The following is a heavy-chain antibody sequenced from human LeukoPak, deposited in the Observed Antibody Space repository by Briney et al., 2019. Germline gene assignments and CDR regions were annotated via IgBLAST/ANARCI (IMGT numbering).Heavy chain of an antibody. CDR3: AKGKLGYCSGGSCYSFDY. D-gene: IGHD2-15*01. J-gene: IGHJ4*02. CDR1: GFTFSRYW. V-gene: IGHV3-74*01. CDR2: IKSDGKT. Sequence: GGSLRLSCEASGFTFSRYWMHWVRQAPGKGLVWVSRIKSDGKTNYADSVKGRFTISRDNYMHTLYLQMSSLRADDTAVYYCAKGKLGYCSGGSCYSFDYWGQGTLVTVSS.